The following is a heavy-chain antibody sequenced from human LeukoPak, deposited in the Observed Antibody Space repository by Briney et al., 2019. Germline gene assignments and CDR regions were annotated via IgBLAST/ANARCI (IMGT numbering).Heavy chain of an antibody. Sequence: GGSLRLSCAASGFIFNKAWMNWVRQAPGKGPEWVGRIKSNNGGGTTDYASPVEGRFIISRANSKNTIYLQMNRLIIDDTAIYYCTPVMVEDRGFWGEGTLVTVSS. V-gene: IGHV3-15*01. J-gene: IGHJ4*02. D-gene: IGHD2-21*01. CDR1: GFIFNKAW. CDR2: IKSNNGGGTT. CDR3: TPVMVEDRGF.